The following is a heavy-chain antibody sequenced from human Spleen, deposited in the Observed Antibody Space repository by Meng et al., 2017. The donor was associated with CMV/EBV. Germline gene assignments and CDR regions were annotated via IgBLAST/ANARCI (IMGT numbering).Heavy chain of an antibody. CDR1: GFSLSNARMG. Sequence: SGPTLVKPTQTLTLTCTFSGFSLSNARMGVSWIRQPPGKALQWLALIYWNDDKRYSPSLKSRLTITKDTSKNQVVLTMTNMDPVDTATYYCALLPMRSYGFDWLLDSWGQGTLVTVSS. D-gene: IGHD3-9*01. CDR2: IYWNDDK. CDR3: ALLPMRSYGFDWLLDS. V-gene: IGHV2-5*01. J-gene: IGHJ4*02.